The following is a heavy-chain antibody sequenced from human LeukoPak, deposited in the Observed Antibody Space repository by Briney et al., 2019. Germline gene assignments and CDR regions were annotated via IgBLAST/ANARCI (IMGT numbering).Heavy chain of an antibody. Sequence: GSSVKVSCXASGGTFSSYAISWVRQAPGQGLAWMGRIIPIFGTANYAQKFQGRVTITTDESTSTAYMELSSLRSEDTAVYYCASSRYYDSSGYYPDDYWGQGTLVTVSS. D-gene: IGHD3-22*01. CDR3: ASSRYYDSSGYYPDDY. CDR1: GGTFSSYA. J-gene: IGHJ4*02. CDR2: IIPIFGTA. V-gene: IGHV1-69*05.